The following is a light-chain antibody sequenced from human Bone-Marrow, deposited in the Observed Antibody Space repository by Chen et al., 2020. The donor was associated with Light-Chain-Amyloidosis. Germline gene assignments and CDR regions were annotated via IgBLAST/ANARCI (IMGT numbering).Light chain of an antibody. V-gene: IGLV3-21*02. Sequence: SYVLTQPSSVSVAPGQTATIACGGNNIGSTSVHWYQQTPGQAPLLAVYDDSDRPSGIPEQCSGSNSGNTATLTISRVEAGDEADYYCQVWDRSSDRPVFGGGTKLTVL. CDR2: DDS. J-gene: IGLJ3*02. CDR3: QVWDRSSDRPV. CDR1: NIGSTS.